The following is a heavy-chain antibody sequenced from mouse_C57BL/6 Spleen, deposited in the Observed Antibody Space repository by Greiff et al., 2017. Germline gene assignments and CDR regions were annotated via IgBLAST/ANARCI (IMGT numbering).Heavy chain of an antibody. V-gene: IGHV2-5*01. Sequence: LQESGPGLVQPSQSLSITCTVSGFSLTSYGVHWVRQSPGKGLEWLGVIWRGGSTDYNAAFMSRLSITKDNSKSQVFCKMNSLQADDTAIYYCAKNPHYYGSSDYAMDYWGQGTSVTVSS. CDR3: AKNPHYYGSSDYAMDY. J-gene: IGHJ4*01. CDR1: GFSLTSYG. D-gene: IGHD1-1*01. CDR2: IWRGGST.